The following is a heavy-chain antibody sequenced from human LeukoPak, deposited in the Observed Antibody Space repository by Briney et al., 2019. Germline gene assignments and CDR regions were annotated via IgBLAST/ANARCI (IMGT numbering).Heavy chain of an antibody. J-gene: IGHJ4*02. V-gene: IGHV3-7*01. CDR2: IKQDASER. Sequence: GGSLRLSCAASGFTLSSYWMTWVRQAPGKGLEWVANIKQDASERYYVDSVKGRFTISRDNAKNSLYLQMNSLRAEDTAVYYCATPTAGTWHFDYWGQGTLATVSS. D-gene: IGHD1-1*01. CDR1: GFTLSSYW. CDR3: ATPTAGTWHFDY.